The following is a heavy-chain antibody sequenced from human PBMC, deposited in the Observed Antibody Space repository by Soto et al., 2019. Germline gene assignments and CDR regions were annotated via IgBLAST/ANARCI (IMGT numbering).Heavy chain of an antibody. Sequence: QLQLQESGPGLVKPSETLSLTCSVSGGYISSTTYYWGWIRQPPGKGLEWIGNIYYNGNTYYNPSLKSRVSMSVDTSKNQFSLSLSSVTAADTAVYFFARPYGTGWHGAVDVWGRGTMVTVSS. J-gene: IGHJ3*01. CDR3: ARPYGTGWHGAVDV. CDR2: IYYNGNT. CDR1: GGYISSTTYY. D-gene: IGHD6-19*01. V-gene: IGHV4-39*01.